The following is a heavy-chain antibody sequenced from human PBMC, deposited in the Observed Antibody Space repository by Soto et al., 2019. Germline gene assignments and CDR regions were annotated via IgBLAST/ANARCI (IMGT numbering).Heavy chain of an antibody. V-gene: IGHV4-4*02. J-gene: IGHJ4*02. CDR1: GASVSSTYW. D-gene: IGHD6-13*01. CDR2: INHRGSA. Sequence: QVELQESGPGLVKPSGTLSLTCAVSGASVSSTYWWSWVREPPGKGPEWIGEINHRGSANYNPDLKSRVNISVYISKSQFSLRLTSVTASDTDVYYGARYKAASGTYYFDFWRQGALVTVSS. CDR3: ARYKAASGTYYFDF.